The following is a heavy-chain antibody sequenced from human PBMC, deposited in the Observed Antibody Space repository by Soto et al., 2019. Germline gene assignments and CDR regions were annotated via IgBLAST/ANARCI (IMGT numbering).Heavy chain of an antibody. D-gene: IGHD1-26*01. CDR2: IKQDGGEK. Sequence: EVQLVESGGGLVQPGGSLRLSCAASGFTFSSYWMSWVRQAPGKGLEWVANIKQDGGEKNYVDSVKGRFTISRDNAKKSLYLQMNSLRAEDTAVYYCGRDLRDWDSGSYSYDYWGQGTLVTVS. CDR1: GFTFSSYW. CDR3: GRDLRDWDSGSYSYDY. V-gene: IGHV3-7*04. J-gene: IGHJ4*02.